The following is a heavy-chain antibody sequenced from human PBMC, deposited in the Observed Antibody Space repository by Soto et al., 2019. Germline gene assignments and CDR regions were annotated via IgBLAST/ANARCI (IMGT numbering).Heavy chain of an antibody. J-gene: IGHJ4*02. Sequence: QVQLVQSGAEVKKPGSSVKVSCKASGGPFLSYAITWVRQAPGQGLEWMGGLIPVFGTPNYAQKFQGRSTITAEESPKTTYIGPSSLRTEDTALYYCAKKNYSGSGTYFDSWGQGTLVTVSS. CDR1: GGPFLSYA. CDR3: AKKNYSGSGTYFDS. D-gene: IGHD3-10*01. V-gene: IGHV1-69*12. CDR2: LIPVFGTP.